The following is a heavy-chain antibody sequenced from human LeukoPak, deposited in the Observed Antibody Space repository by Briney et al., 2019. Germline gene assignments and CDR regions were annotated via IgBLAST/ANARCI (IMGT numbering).Heavy chain of an antibody. J-gene: IGHJ6*03. CDR1: GGTFSSYA. CDR3: ASGTPPNYYYYYYMDV. CDR2: IIPIFGAA. V-gene: IGHV1-69*13. D-gene: IGHD1-7*01. Sequence: SVKVSCKASGGTFSSYAISWVRQAPGQGLEWMGGIIPIFGAANYAQKFQGRVTITADESTSTAYMELSSLRSEDTAVYYCASGTPPNYYYYYYMDVWGKGATVTVSS.